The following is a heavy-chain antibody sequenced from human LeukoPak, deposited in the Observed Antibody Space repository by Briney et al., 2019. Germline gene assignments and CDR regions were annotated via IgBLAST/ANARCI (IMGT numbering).Heavy chain of an antibody. D-gene: IGHD3-16*02. CDR2: IKEDGSIK. CDR1: EFTFSNYW. Sequence: GGSLRLSCAASEFTFSNYWMSWVRQAPGKGPEWVASIKEDGSIKYYVDSVKGRFTISRDNSKNTLYLQMNSLRAEDTAVYYCARRRLGELSLLGAPFDYWGQGTLVTVSS. CDR3: ARRRLGELSLLGAPFDY. J-gene: IGHJ4*02. V-gene: IGHV3-7*01.